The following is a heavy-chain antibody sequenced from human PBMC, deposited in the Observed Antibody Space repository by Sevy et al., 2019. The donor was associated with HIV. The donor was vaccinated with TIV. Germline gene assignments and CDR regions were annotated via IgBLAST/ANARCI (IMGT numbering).Heavy chain of an antibody. V-gene: IGHV3-48*01. CDR2: ISSSSGTI. CDR3: ARDDYYDSSGYYYGSAFDI. Sequence: GGSLRLSCVTSGFSFSSYSMNWVRQAPGKGLEWVSYISSSSGTIRYADSVKGRLTISRDNAKNSLYLQMNSLRAEDTAVYYCARDDYYDSSGYYYGSAFDIWGQGTMVTVSS. J-gene: IGHJ3*02. CDR1: GFSFSSYS. D-gene: IGHD3-22*01.